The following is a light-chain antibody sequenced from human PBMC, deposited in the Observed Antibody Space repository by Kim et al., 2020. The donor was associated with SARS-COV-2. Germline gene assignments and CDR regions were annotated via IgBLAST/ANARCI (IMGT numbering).Light chain of an antibody. V-gene: IGKV1-39*01. J-gene: IGKJ1*01. CDR3: QQTYSAPRT. Sequence: ATGGDRVTINCRASQDISRYLNWYQQKPGKAPKLLIYTASSLQSGVPSRFTGSGSETDFTLTISSLQPEDFATYYCQQTYSAPRTFGQGTKVDIK. CDR1: QDISRY. CDR2: TAS.